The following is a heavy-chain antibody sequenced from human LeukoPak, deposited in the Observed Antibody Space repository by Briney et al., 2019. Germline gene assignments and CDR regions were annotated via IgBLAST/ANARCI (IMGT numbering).Heavy chain of an antibody. Sequence: GGSLRLSCAASGFTVTHYAVHWVRQAPGDGLEWVAIITANRDVKFYADSVKGRFTLSRDDSQNTVFLQMNSLRVEDTGLYFCARDAQSGAHSDFDYWGQGTLVTVSS. CDR3: ARDAQSGAHSDFDY. J-gene: IGHJ4*02. CDR1: GFTVTHYA. D-gene: IGHD1-26*01. CDR2: ITANRDVK. V-gene: IGHV3-30*04.